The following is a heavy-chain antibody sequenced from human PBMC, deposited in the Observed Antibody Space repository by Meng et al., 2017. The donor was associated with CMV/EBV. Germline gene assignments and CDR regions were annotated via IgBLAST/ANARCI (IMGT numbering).Heavy chain of an antibody. D-gene: IGHD6-13*01. CDR1: GGSFSGYY. J-gene: IGHJ4*02. CDR3: AGGIAAAGTRYFDY. V-gene: IGHV4-34*01. CDR2: INHSGST. Sequence: QVQLQPGGAGPLKPSETLSLTCAVYGGSFSGYYWSWIRQPPGKGPEWIGEINHSGSTNYNPSLKSRVTISVDTSKNQFSLKLSSVTAADTAVYYCAGGIAAAGTRYFDYWGQGTLVTVSS.